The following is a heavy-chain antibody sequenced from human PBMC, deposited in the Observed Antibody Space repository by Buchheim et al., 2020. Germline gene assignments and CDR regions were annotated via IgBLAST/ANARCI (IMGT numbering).Heavy chain of an antibody. CDR1: GDSISSSNW. CDR2: IYHSGIT. V-gene: IGHV4-4*02. Sequence: QVQLQESGPRLVKPSGTLSLTCDVLGDSISSSNWWSWVRQTPGKGLEWIGEIYHSGITNYNPSLKSRVIISVDKSRNQFSMTLNSVSVAYTAAYFCARSSAGSSCFYYWGQGIL. J-gene: IGHJ4*02. D-gene: IGHD6-13*01. CDR3: ARSSAGSSCFYY.